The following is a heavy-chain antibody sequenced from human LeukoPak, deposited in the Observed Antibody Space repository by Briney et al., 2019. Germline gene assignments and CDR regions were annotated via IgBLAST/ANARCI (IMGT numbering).Heavy chain of an antibody. CDR1: GFLFSRYW. Sequence: PGGSLRLSCAASGFLFSRYWMSWVRQAPGKGLEWVANIKEDGSEKYYVESMKGRFTISRDNVKNSLYLQMNSLRAEDTAVYYCARAVPQFGVGWGQGTLVTVSS. CDR3: ARAVPQFGVG. V-gene: IGHV3-7*01. CDR2: IKEDGSEK. D-gene: IGHD3-16*01. J-gene: IGHJ4*02.